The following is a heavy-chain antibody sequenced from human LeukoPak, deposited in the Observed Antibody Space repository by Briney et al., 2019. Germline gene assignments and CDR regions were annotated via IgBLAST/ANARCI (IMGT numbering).Heavy chain of an antibody. CDR2: IIPILGIA. CDR3: ARSRNYDILTGYSYYFDY. V-gene: IGHV1-69*02. D-gene: IGHD3-9*01. J-gene: IGHJ4*02. Sequence: SVNVSCKASGGTFSSYTISGVRQAPGQGREWMGRIIPILGIANYVQKFQDRVTITADQSTSTAYMELGSLKSEDTAVYYCARSRNYDILTGYSYYFDYWGQGTLVTVSS. CDR1: GGTFSSYT.